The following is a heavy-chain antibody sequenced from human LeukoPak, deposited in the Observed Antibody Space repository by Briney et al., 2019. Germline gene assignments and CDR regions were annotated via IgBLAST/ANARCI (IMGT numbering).Heavy chain of an antibody. CDR2: ISSSSSYI. CDR1: GFTFSSYS. J-gene: IGHJ4*02. Sequence: GGSLRLSCGASGFTFSSYSMNWVRPAPGEGVEWVSSISSSSSYIYYADSVKGRFTISRDNAKNSLYLQMNSLRAEDTAVYYCVRIAVETFDYWGQGTLVTVSS. CDR3: VRIAVETFDY. D-gene: IGHD6-19*01. V-gene: IGHV3-21*01.